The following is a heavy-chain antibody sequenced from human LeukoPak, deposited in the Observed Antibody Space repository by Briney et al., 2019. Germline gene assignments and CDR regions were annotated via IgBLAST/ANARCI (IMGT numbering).Heavy chain of an antibody. Sequence: GGSLRLSCVASGFTFSSHAMSWVRQAPGKGLEWVSAISGSGGTTKYADSVRGRFTISRDNSKNTLYLQMNSLRAEDTAVYYCARGVEPLAANTLAYWGQGTLVTVSS. CDR2: ISGSGGTT. J-gene: IGHJ4*02. D-gene: IGHD1-14*01. CDR3: ARGVEPLAANTLAY. CDR1: GFTFSSHA. V-gene: IGHV3-23*01.